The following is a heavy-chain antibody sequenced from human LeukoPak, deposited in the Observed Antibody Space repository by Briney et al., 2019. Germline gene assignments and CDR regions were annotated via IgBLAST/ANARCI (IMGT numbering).Heavy chain of an antibody. V-gene: IGHV1-8*03. CDR2: MNPNSGNT. Sequence: GASVKDSCKASGYTFTSYDINWVRQATGQGLEWTGWMNPNSGNTGYAQKFQGRVTITRNTSISTAYMELSSLRSEDTAVYYCARGGGSLSSSGYSFDYWGQGTLVTVSS. CDR1: GYTFTSYD. CDR3: ARGGGSLSSSGYSFDY. D-gene: IGHD3-22*01. J-gene: IGHJ4*02.